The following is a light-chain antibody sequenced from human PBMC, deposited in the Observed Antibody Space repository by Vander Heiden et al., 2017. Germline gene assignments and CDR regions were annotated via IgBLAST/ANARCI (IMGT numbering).Light chain of an antibody. CDR2: DVS. Sequence: QPALTQPASVSGSPGQSITLSCTGTSRDVGGYNSVSWYQVYPGRAPKLMIYDVSSRPSGVSHRFSASKSGNTASLTISGLQAEDEADYYCSSFTASSTVVFGGGTRLTVL. CDR1: SRDVGGYNS. V-gene: IGLV2-14*03. CDR3: SSFTASSTVV. J-gene: IGLJ2*01.